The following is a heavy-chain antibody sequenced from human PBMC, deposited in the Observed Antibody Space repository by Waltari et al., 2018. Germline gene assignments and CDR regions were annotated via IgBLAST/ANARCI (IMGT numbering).Heavy chain of an antibody. Sequence: QVQLVQSGAEVKKPGASVKVSCKASGYTFTSYDINWVRQATGQGLEWMGWMNPNSGNTGYAQKFQGRVTMTRNTSISTAYMELSSLRSEDTAVYYCARRGRRSSWYIVTFNWFDPWGQGTLVTVSS. D-gene: IGHD6-13*01. CDR1: GYTFTSYD. V-gene: IGHV1-8*01. CDR3: ARRGRRSSWYIVTFNWFDP. J-gene: IGHJ5*02. CDR2: MNPNSGNT.